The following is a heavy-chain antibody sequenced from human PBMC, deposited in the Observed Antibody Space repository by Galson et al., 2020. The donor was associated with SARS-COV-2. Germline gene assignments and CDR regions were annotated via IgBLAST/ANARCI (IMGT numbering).Heavy chain of an antibody. CDR2: MNPNSGNT. CDR3: ARIVSGVTTNWYFDL. CDR1: GYTFTSYD. J-gene: IGHJ2*01. V-gene: IGHV1-8*01. Sequence: ASVKVSCKASGYTFTSYDINWVRQATGQGLEWMGWMNPNSGNTGYAQKFQGRVTMTRNTSISTAYMELSSLRSEDTAVYYCARIVSGVTTNWYFDLWGRGTLVTVSS. D-gene: IGHD4-17*01.